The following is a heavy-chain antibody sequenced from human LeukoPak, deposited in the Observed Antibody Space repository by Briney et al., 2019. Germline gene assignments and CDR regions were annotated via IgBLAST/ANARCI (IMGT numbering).Heavy chain of an antibody. CDR3: AKGGVAVAGTVDY. V-gene: IGHV3-9*03. CDR1: GFTLEAYA. CDR2: ISWNSGSI. D-gene: IGHD6-19*01. Sequence: PGGSLRLSCAASGFTLEAYAMHWVRQAPGKGMEWVSGISWNSGSIAYADSVKGRFTISRDNAKNSLYLQMNSLRAEDMASYYCAKGGVAVAGTVDYWGQGTLVTVSS. J-gene: IGHJ4*02.